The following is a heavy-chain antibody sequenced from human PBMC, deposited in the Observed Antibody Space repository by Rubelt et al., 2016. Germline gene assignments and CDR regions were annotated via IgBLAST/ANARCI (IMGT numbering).Heavy chain of an antibody. CDR1: GFSFGIYS. D-gene: IGHD1-26*01. CDR2: INHSGST. V-gene: IGHV4-34*01. CDR3: ARRRRYSGSSYWYFDL. Sequence: VHLVESGGGLVKPGGSLRLSCAASGFSFGIYSMIWIRQPPGKGLEWIGEINHSGSTNYKPSLKSRVTISVDTSNNQSSLKLSSVTAADTAVYYCARRRRYSGSSYWYFDLWGRGTLVTVSS. J-gene: IGHJ2*01.